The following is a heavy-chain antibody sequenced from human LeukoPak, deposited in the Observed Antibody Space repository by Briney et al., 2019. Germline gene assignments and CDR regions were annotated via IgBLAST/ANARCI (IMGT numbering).Heavy chain of an antibody. CDR2: ISYDGSNK. CDR1: GFTFSSYG. V-gene: IGHV3-30*19. Sequence: GGSLRLSCAASGFTFSSYGMHWVRQAPGKGLEWVAVISYDGSNKYYANSVKGRFTISGDNSKNTLYLQMNSLRAEDTAVYYCAREGFEFGELSHWGQGTLVTVSS. J-gene: IGHJ4*02. CDR3: AREGFEFGELSH. D-gene: IGHD3-10*01.